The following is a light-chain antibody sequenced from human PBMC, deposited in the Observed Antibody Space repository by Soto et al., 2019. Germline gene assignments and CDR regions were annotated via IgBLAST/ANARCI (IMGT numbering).Light chain of an antibody. CDR2: GAC. V-gene: IGKV3-20*01. J-gene: IGKJ4*01. CDR1: QTVRTNY. Sequence: EIVLTQSPGTLSLSPGERATLSCRASQTVRTNYLAWFQHKPGQAPRLLIYGACSMATGIPDRFSGSGSGTDFTLTINRLEPEDFAVYFCQQYSDSPLTFGGGTKVEIK. CDR3: QQYSDSPLT.